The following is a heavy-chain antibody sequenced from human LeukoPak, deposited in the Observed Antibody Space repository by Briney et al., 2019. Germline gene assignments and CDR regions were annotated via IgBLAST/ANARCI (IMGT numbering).Heavy chain of an antibody. V-gene: IGHV3-11*01. Sequence: GGSLRLSCAASGFTFSDYYMSWIRQAPGKGLEWVSYISSSGSTMYYADSVKGRFTISRDNAKNSLYLQMNSLRAEDTAVHYCARVGSSGSILYFDYWGQGTLVTVSS. CDR2: ISSSGSTM. D-gene: IGHD6-19*01. CDR1: GFTFSDYY. CDR3: ARVGSSGSILYFDY. J-gene: IGHJ4*02.